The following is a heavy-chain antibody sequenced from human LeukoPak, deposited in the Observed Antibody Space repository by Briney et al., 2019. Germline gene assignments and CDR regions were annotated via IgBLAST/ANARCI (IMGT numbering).Heavy chain of an antibody. Sequence: GGSLRLSCAASGFTVSKYWMLWVRQAPGKGLESVSRINTDGTVTTYADSVKGRFTVSRDNADNTMFLQMNSVRDEDTAVYHCATKQWLAPPPDSWGQGTPVTVSS. CDR1: GFTVSKYW. CDR3: ATKQWLAPPPDS. D-gene: IGHD6-19*01. J-gene: IGHJ4*02. CDR2: INTDGTVT. V-gene: IGHV3-74*01.